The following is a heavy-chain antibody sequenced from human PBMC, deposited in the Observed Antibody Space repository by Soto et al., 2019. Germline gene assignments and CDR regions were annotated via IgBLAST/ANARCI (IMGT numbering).Heavy chain of an antibody. J-gene: IGHJ6*02. D-gene: IGHD3-10*01. CDR2: ISAYTGNT. V-gene: IGHV1-18*01. Sequence: QVELVQSGAEVKKPGASVKVSCKGSGYIFSNYGISWVRQAPGQGLEWMGWISAYTGNTEDAQKFQGRVTMTTDTSTITAYMELRSLRSDDTAVYHCARALGPGSDYGMDVWGQGTTVTVSS. CDR1: GYIFSNYG. CDR3: ARALGPGSDYGMDV.